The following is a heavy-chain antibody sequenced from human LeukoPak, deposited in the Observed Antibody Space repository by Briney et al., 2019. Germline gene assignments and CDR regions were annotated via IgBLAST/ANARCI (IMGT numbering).Heavy chain of an antibody. CDR1: GYTFTSYA. CDR2: INAGNGNT. Sequence: ASVKVSCKASGYTFTSYAMHWVRQAPGQRLEWMGWINAGNGNTKYSQKFQGRVTITRDTSASTAYMELSSLRSEDTAVYYCARVDCSSTSCYEVYYYMDVWGKGTTVTVSS. D-gene: IGHD2-2*01. CDR3: ARVDCSSTSCYEVYYYMDV. J-gene: IGHJ6*03. V-gene: IGHV1-3*01.